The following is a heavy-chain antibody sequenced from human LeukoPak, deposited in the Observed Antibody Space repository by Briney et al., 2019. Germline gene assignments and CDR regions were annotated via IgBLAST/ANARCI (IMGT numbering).Heavy chain of an antibody. J-gene: IGHJ4*02. D-gene: IGHD3-3*02. CDR2: IIPIFGSA. CDR1: GGTFSSYA. CDR3: ARVKHFWSERVFHFDY. Sequence: SVKVSCKASGGTFSSYAISWVRQAPGQGLEWMGGIIPIFGSANYAQKFQGRVTITADESTSTAYMELSSLRSEDTAVYYCARVKHFWSERVFHFDYWGQGTLVTVSS. V-gene: IGHV1-69*13.